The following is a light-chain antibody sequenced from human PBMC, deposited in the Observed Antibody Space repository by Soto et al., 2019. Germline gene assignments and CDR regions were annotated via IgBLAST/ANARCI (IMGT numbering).Light chain of an antibody. J-gene: IGLJ3*02. CDR2: EVN. CDR3: CSYTGWDNWV. V-gene: IGLV2-8*01. Sequence: QSALTQPPSASGSPGQSVTISCTGTSGDFGDYNYVSWYQQYPGKAPKLMIYEVNKRPSGVPDRFSASKSGNTASLTVSGLQTEDEADYFCCSYTGWDNWVFGGGTKATVL. CDR1: SGDFGDYNY.